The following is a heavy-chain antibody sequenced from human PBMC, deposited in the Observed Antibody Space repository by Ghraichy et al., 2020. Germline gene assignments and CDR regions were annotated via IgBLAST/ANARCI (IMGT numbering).Heavy chain of an antibody. CDR2: ISSSSSSTI. V-gene: IGHV3-48*02. D-gene: IGHD3-22*01. Sequence: GESLNISCAASGFTFSSYSMNWVRQAPGKGLEWVSYISSSSSSTIYYADSVKGRFTISRDNAKNSLYLQMNSLRDEDTAVYYCARLPTDLWLLGYYYGMDVWCQGTTVTVSS. CDR3: ARLPTDLWLLGYYYGMDV. CDR1: GFTFSSYS. J-gene: IGHJ6*02.